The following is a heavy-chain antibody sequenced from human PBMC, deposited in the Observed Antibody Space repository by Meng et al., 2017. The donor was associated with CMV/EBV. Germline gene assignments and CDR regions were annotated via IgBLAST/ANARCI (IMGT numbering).Heavy chain of an antibody. CDR2: INHSGSP. Sequence: LSCPLYGWSFSGYYWSWIRQPPGRGLECIGEINHSGSPNYNPSLKSRVTISVETSKNQLSLKLSSVTAADTAVYYCARGRSGWFTRSPHRNWFDPWGQGTLVTVSS. J-gene: IGHJ5*02. V-gene: IGHV4-34*01. CDR1: GWSFSGYY. D-gene: IGHD6-19*01. CDR3: ARGRSGWFTRSPHRNWFDP.